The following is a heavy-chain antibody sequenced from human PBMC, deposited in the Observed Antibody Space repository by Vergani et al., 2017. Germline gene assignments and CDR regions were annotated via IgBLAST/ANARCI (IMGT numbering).Heavy chain of an antibody. D-gene: IGHD3-16*01. V-gene: IGHV4-39*01. Sequence: QLQLQESGPGLVQPSATLSLTCSVSGASIRSSNYYWGWIRQPPGKGLEWIASIYNSGNGDSSSSLKSRVTISADTSKNQFSLRLTSVTAADTAVYYCASGKYYSDSTSHFRGRYFDVWGRGTLVTVSS. CDR2: IYNSGNG. CDR1: GASIRSSNYY. CDR3: ASGKYYSDSTSHFRGRYFDV. J-gene: IGHJ2*01.